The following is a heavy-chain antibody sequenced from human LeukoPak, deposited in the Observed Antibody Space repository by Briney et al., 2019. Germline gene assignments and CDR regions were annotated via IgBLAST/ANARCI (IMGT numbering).Heavy chain of an antibody. Sequence: SGTLSLTCAVYGGPFSGYYWSWIRQPPGKGLEWIGEINHSGSTNYNPSLKSRVTISVDTSKNQFSLKLSSVTAADTAVYYCARGSGGRSTTLGMDVWGQGTTVTVSS. CDR1: GGPFSGYY. V-gene: IGHV4-34*01. J-gene: IGHJ6*02. CDR3: ARGSGGRSTTLGMDV. D-gene: IGHD2-15*01. CDR2: INHSGST.